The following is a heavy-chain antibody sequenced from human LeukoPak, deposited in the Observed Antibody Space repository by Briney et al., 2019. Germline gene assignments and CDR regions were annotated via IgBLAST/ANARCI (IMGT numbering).Heavy chain of an antibody. CDR3: ARDNDSSGYQDY. D-gene: IGHD3-22*01. V-gene: IGHV1-24*01. CDR1: GYTLTELS. J-gene: IGHJ4*02. CDR2: FDPEDGET. Sequence: ASVKVSCKVSGYTLTELSMHWVRQAPGKGLEWMGGFDPEDGETIYAQKFQGRVTMTEDTSTDTAYMELSSLRSEDTAVYYCARDNDSSGYQDYWGQGTLVTVSS.